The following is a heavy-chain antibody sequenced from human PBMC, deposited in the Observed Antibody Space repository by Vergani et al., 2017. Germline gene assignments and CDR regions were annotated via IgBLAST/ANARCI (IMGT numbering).Heavy chain of an antibody. J-gene: IGHJ6*03. V-gene: IGHV3-21*01. CDR2: ISSSSSYI. CDR1: GFTFSSYS. CDR3: ARVRVGVNQLLPPYYYYYMDV. D-gene: IGHD2-2*01. Sequence: EVQLVESGGGLVKPGGSLRLSCAASGFTFSSYSMNWVRQAPGKGLEWVSSISSSSSYIYYADSVKGRFTISRDNAKNSLYLQMNSLRAEDTAVYYCARVRVGVNQLLPPYYYYYMDVWGKGTTVTVSS.